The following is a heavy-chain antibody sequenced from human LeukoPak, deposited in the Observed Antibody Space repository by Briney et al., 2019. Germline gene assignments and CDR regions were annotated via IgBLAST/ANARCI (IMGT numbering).Heavy chain of an antibody. Sequence: GGSLRLSCAASGFTFSSYSMNWVRQAPGKGLEWVSYISSSSSTIYYADSVKGRFTISRDNAKNSLCLQMNSLRAEDTAVYYCASNGSRDYWGQGTLVTVSS. V-gene: IGHV3-48*01. CDR3: ASNGSRDY. CDR1: GFTFSSYS. CDR2: ISSSSSTI. J-gene: IGHJ4*02.